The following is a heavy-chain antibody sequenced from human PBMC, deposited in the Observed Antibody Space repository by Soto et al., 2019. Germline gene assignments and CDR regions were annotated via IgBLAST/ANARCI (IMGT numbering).Heavy chain of an antibody. CDR2: ISVYNGKT. J-gene: IGHJ1*01. D-gene: IGHD3-22*01. CDR3: ARDEYDRTGYFAH. V-gene: IGHV1-18*04. CDR1: GYTFTTYG. Sequence: ASVKVSCKTFGYTFTTYGISWVRQAPGQGLEWMGWISVYNGKTKYAQKFQGRVTMTTDTSTSTAHMELRSLRSDDTAVYYCARDEYDRTGYFAHWG.